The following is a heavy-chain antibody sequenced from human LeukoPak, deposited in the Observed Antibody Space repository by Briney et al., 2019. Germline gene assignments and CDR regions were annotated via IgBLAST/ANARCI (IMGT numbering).Heavy chain of an antibody. Sequence: SETLSLTCTVSGGSISSYYWSWIRQPPGKGLEWTGYIYYSGSTNYNPSLKSRVTISVDTSKNQFSLKLSSVTAADTAVYYCARSSGVGFLEWLFDYWGQGTLVTVSS. CDR2: IYYSGST. CDR1: GGSISSYY. V-gene: IGHV4-59*12. J-gene: IGHJ4*02. D-gene: IGHD3-3*01. CDR3: ARSSGVGFLEWLFDY.